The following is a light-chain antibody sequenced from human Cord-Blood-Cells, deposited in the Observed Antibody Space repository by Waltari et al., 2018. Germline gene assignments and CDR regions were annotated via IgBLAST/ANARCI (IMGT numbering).Light chain of an antibody. Sequence: EIAMTQSPATLSVSPGERATLSCRASQSVSSNLAWYQQKPGQAPRLLIYGASTRATGIPARFSGSGYGTEFTLTISSLQSEDFAVYYCQQYNNWPPYSFGQGTKLEIK. V-gene: IGKV3-15*01. CDR3: QQYNNWPPYS. CDR1: QSVSSN. CDR2: GAS. J-gene: IGKJ2*03.